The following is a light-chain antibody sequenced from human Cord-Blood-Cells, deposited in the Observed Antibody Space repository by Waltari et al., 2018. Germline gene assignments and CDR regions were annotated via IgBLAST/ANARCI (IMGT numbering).Light chain of an antibody. J-gene: IGLJ3*02. V-gene: IGLV2-14*03. CDR2: DVS. CDR1: SSDVGGYNY. Sequence: QSALTQPASVSGSPGQSIPIPSTGTSSDVGGYNYVSWYNKHPGKAPKLMIYDVSNRPSGVSNRFSGSKSGNTASLTISGLQAEDEADYYCSSYTSSSTWVFGGGTKLTVL. CDR3: SSYTSSSTWV.